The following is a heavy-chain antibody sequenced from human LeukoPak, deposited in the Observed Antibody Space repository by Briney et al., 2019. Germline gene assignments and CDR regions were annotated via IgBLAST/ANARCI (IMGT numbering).Heavy chain of an antibody. Sequence: GASVKVSCKASGGTFSRYAISWVRQAPGQGLEWMGRIIPILGIPNYAQKFQGRVTITADKSTSTAHMELSSLRSEHTAVYYCACSTSWEDNYYYGMDVWGQGTTVTVPS. CDR2: IIPILGIP. CDR3: ACSTSWEDNYYYGMDV. CDR1: GGTFSRYA. V-gene: IGHV1-69*04. D-gene: IGHD2-2*01. J-gene: IGHJ6*02.